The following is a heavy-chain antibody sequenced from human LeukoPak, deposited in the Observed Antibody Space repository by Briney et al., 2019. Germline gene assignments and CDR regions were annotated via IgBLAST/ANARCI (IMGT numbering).Heavy chain of an antibody. CDR1: GGTFSNYA. CDR2: IIPISGTR. D-gene: IGHD3-10*01. Sequence: SVTVSCKASGGTFSNYAISWVRQAPGQGLEWMGGIIPISGTRNYAQKFQGRVTITADESSSTAYMELSSLRSEDTGVYYCARSYGSGSYYNINYLDYWGQGTLVTVSS. V-gene: IGHV1-69*01. J-gene: IGHJ4*02. CDR3: ARSYGSGSYYNINYLDY.